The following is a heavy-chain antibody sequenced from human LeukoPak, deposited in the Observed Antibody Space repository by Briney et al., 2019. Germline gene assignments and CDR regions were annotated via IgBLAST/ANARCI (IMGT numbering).Heavy chain of an antibody. J-gene: IGHJ1*01. Sequence: ASVKVSCKASGYTFTGYYMHWVRQAPGQGLEWMGWINPNSGGTNYAQKFQGRVTMTRDTSISTAYMELSRLRSDDTAVYYCARSPRIAARGSSTEYFQHWGQGTLVTVSS. V-gene: IGHV1-2*02. CDR3: ARSPRIAARGSSTEYFQH. CDR1: GYTFTGYY. D-gene: IGHD6-6*01. CDR2: INPNSGGT.